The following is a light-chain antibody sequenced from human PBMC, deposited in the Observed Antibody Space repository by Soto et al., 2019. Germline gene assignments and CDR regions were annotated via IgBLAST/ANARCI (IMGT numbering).Light chain of an antibody. V-gene: IGLV2-11*01. CDR1: SSDVGRYNY. Sequence: QSALTQPRSVSGSPGQSVAISCAGTSSDVGRYNYVSWYQQYPGKAPKLIIYDVTKRPSGVPDRFSGSKSGNTASLTISGLQAEDEADYYSCSFAGLFGGGTKLTVL. J-gene: IGLJ2*01. CDR2: DVT. CDR3: CSFAGL.